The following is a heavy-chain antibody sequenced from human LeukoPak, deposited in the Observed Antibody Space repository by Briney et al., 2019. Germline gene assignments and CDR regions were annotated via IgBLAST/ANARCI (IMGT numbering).Heavy chain of an antibody. D-gene: IGHD6-6*01. CDR1: GFIFSVYA. Sequence: RAGGSLRLSCAASGFIFSVYAMSWVRQAPGKGLEWVSGISGSGGSTYYADSVKGRFTISRDNSKNTLYLQMNSLRAEDTAVYYCAKDSAIAARPPFDYWGQGTLVTVSS. CDR2: ISGSGGST. J-gene: IGHJ4*02. V-gene: IGHV3-23*01. CDR3: AKDSAIAARPPFDY.